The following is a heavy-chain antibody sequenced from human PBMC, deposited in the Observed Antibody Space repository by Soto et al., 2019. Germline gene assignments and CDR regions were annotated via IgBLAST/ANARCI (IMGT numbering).Heavy chain of an antibody. Sequence: QVQLVQSGAEEKKPGASVKVSCKASGYTFTSYAMHWVRQAPGQRLEWMGWINAGNGNTKYSQKFQGRVTITRDTSASTAYTELSSLRPEETAVYSCTRGHDFSGGTDAWGQGATVTASS. V-gene: IGHV1-3*05. CDR3: TRGHDFSGGTDA. J-gene: IGHJ6*02. CDR1: GYTFTSYA. CDR2: INAGNGNT. D-gene: IGHD3-3*01.